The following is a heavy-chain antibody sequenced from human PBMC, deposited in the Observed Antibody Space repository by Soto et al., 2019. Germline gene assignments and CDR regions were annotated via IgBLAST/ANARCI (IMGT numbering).Heavy chain of an antibody. D-gene: IGHD1-1*01. J-gene: IGHJ5*02. CDR2: MYYSGST. Sequence: SDTLSLTCTVSGGSISIYYWSWIRQPPGKGLEWIGYMYYSGSTNYNPSLKSRVTISVDTSKNQFSLKLSSVTAADTAVYYCARTLDSNWFDPWGQGTLVTVSS. CDR3: ARTLDSNWFDP. CDR1: GGSISIYY. V-gene: IGHV4-59*01.